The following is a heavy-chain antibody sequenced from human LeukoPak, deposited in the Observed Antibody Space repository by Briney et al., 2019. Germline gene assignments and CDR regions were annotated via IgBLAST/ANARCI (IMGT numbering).Heavy chain of an antibody. CDR3: ARGGARYLDN. CDR2: MKEDGSDI. J-gene: IGHJ4*02. CDR1: GFSFSSYT. V-gene: IGHV3-7*01. D-gene: IGHD3-9*01. Sequence: GGSLRLSCVASGFSFSSYTMSWVRQAPGKGLEWVAKMKEDGSDIYYVDSVKVRFTICRDNAKNSLCLQMSSLRVEDTAVYYCARGGARYLDNWGQGTLVTVSS.